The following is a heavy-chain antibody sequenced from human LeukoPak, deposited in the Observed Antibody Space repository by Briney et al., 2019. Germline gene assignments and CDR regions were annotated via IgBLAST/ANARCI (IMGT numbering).Heavy chain of an antibody. CDR2: ISSSGSTI. Sequence: GGSLRLSCAASGFTFSDYYMSWIRQAPGKGLEWVSYISSSGSTIYYADSVKGRFTISRHNSKNTLYLQMNSLRAEDTAVYYCASGYDSSGYSVYWGQGTLVTVSS. D-gene: IGHD3-22*01. J-gene: IGHJ4*02. V-gene: IGHV3-11*01. CDR3: ASGYDSSGYSVY. CDR1: GFTFSDYY.